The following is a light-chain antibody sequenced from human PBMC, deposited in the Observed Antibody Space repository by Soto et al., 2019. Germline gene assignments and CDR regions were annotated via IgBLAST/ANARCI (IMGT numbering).Light chain of an antibody. CDR3: QQYGSSPGT. J-gene: IGKJ1*01. CDR1: QSVTNRY. V-gene: IGKV3-20*01. Sequence: EIVLTQSPGTLSLSPGEIATLSCRASQSVTNRYLAWYRQKPGQAPRLLIFGASIRDTGIPDRFSGSGSGTDFTLTINRLEPEDFAVYYCQQYGSSPGTFGQGTKVEIK. CDR2: GAS.